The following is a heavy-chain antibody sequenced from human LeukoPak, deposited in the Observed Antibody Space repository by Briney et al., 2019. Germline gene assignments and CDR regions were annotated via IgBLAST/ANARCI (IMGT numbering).Heavy chain of an antibody. CDR3: ARVTSGITGGTYYYYYMDV. D-gene: IGHD6-13*01. Sequence: PGGSLRLSCAASGFIFSSYWMSWVRQAPGKGLEWVANIKQDGSEKYYVDSVKGRFTISRDNVKNSLYLQMNSLRAEDTAVYYCARVTSGITGGTYYYYYMDVWGKGTTVTVSS. V-gene: IGHV3-7*01. J-gene: IGHJ6*03. CDR1: GFIFSSYW. CDR2: IKQDGSEK.